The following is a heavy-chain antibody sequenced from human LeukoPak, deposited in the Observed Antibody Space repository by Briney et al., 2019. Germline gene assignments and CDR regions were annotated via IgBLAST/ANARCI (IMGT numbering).Heavy chain of an antibody. CDR1: GFTFDDYA. D-gene: IGHD5-12*01. J-gene: IGHJ3*02. Sequence: PGGSLRLSRAASGFTFDDYAMHWVRQAPGKGLEGVSGISWNSGSIGYADSVKGRFTISRDNAKNSLYLQMNSLRAEDTALYYCAKDILESCYDGNAFDIWGQGTMVTVSS. CDR2: ISWNSGSI. V-gene: IGHV3-9*01. CDR3: AKDILESCYDGNAFDI.